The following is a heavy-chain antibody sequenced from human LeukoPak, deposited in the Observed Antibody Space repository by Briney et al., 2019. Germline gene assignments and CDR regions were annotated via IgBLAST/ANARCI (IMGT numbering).Heavy chain of an antibody. CDR1: GFTFSNYA. CDR3: AREHWDFDY. D-gene: IGHD7-27*01. Sequence: GGSLRLSCAASGFTFSNYAITWIRLAPGKGLEWVSEISGSGESTYYGDSVKGRFTISRDNSKNTLYLQMNSLRAGDTAVYYCAREHWDFDYWDQGTLVTVSS. CDR2: ISGSGEST. V-gene: IGHV3-23*01. J-gene: IGHJ4*02.